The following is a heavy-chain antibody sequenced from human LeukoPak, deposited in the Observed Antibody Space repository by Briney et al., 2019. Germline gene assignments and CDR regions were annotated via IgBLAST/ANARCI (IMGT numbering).Heavy chain of an antibody. CDR2: ISGSGGST. CDR1: GFTFSSYA. V-gene: IGHV3-23*01. J-gene: IGHJ4*02. D-gene: IGHD3-9*01. Sequence: GGSLRLSCAASGFTFSSYAMSWVRQAPGKGLELVSAISGSGGSTYYADSVKGRFTISRDNSKNTLYLQMNSLRAEDTAVYYCAKDSVLRYFDWLSFIDYWGQGTLVTVSS. CDR3: AKDSVLRYFDWLSFIDY.